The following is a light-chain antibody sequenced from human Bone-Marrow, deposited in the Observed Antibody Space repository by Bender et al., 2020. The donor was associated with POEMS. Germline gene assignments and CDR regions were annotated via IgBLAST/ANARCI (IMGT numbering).Light chain of an antibody. J-gene: IGLJ1*01. Sequence: QSVLTQPASVSGSPGQPITISCAGSSSDIGTYKYVSWYQHHPGKAPKLLIYDVSYRPSGVSNRFSGSKSGNAASLTISGLQAEDEADYYCCSYARISTFPYVFGTGTKVTVL. V-gene: IGLV2-23*02. CDR1: SSDIGTYKY. CDR3: CSYARISTFPYV. CDR2: DVS.